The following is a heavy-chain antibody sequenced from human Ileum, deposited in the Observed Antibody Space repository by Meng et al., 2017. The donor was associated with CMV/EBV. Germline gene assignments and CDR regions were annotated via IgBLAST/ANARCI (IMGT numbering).Heavy chain of an antibody. J-gene: IGHJ4*02. CDR1: GYTFTGYW. Sequence: VHLSCKASGYTFTGYWMHWVRQAPGQGLEWMGRIKPSTGDTNYAQKFQGRVTVTRDTSISTVYMELNSLTSDDTAVYYCTREGFDYWGQGALVTVSS. CDR2: IKPSTGDT. CDR3: TREGFDY. V-gene: IGHV1-2*06.